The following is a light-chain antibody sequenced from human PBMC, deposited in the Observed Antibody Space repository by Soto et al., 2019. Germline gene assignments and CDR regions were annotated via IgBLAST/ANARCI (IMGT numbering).Light chain of an antibody. J-gene: IGKJ1*01. CDR2: DVS. V-gene: IGKV1-5*01. CDR1: QSISSW. Sequence: DIRVYQSPSCVSATVGDRVTITCRASQSISSWLAWYQQKPGKAPKLLIYDVSSLQSGVPSRFSGSGSGTDFTLTVNRLEPEDFAVYYCQQYAGSPRTFGEGTKV. CDR3: QQYAGSPRT.